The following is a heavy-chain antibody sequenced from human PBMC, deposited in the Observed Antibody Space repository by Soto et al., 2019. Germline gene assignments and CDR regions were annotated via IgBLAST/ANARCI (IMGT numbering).Heavy chain of an antibody. D-gene: IGHD2-15*01. CDR3: ARVVVAATNWFDP. CDR1: GGSISSYY. Sequence: SETLSLTCTVSGGSISSYYWSWIRQPPGKGLEWIGYIYYSGSTNYNPSLKSRVTISVDTSKNQFSLKLSSVTAADTAVYYCARVVVAATNWFDPWGQGTLVTVSS. CDR2: IYYSGST. J-gene: IGHJ5*02. V-gene: IGHV4-59*08.